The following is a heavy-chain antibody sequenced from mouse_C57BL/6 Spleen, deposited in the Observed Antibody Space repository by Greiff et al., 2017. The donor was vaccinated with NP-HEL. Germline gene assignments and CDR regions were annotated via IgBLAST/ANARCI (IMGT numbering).Heavy chain of an antibody. CDR1: GYTFTDYE. V-gene: IGHV1-15*01. D-gene: IGHD2-1*01. J-gene: IGHJ1*03. CDR2: IDPETGGT. Sequence: VQLQQSGAELVRPGASVTLSCKASGYTFTDYEMHWVKQTPVHGLEWIGAIDPETGGTAYNQKFKGKAILTADKSSSTAYMELRSLTSEDSAVYYCTSSIYYGYFDVWGTGTTVTVSS. CDR3: TSSIYYGYFDV.